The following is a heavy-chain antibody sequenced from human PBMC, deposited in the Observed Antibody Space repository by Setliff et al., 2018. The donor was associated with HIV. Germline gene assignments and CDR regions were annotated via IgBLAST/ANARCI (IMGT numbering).Heavy chain of an antibody. CDR3: ARDDVGYCSGGSCNHLFDTFDI. Sequence: GASVKVSCKASGYSFTNYGISWVRQAPGQGLEWMGWISSYNDNTNYALNLQGRVTMTTDTSTSTAYMELRSLRSYDTAVYYCARDDVGYCSGGSCNHLFDTFDIWGQGTVVTVSS. CDR1: GYSFTNYG. V-gene: IGHV1-18*01. CDR2: ISSYNDNT. D-gene: IGHD2-15*01. J-gene: IGHJ3*02.